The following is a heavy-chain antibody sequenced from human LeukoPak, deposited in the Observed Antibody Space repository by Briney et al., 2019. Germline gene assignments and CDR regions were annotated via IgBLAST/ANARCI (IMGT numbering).Heavy chain of an antibody. J-gene: IGHJ4*02. CDR2: ISGSGGST. D-gene: IGHD3-22*01. CDR3: AKALYYYDSSGYLH. Sequence: GGSLRLSXAASGFTFSSYAMSWVCQAPGKGLEWVSAISGSGGSTYYADSVKGRFTISRDNSKNTLYLQMNSLRAEDTAVYYCAKALYYYDSSGYLHWGQGTLVTVSS. CDR1: GFTFSSYA. V-gene: IGHV3-23*01.